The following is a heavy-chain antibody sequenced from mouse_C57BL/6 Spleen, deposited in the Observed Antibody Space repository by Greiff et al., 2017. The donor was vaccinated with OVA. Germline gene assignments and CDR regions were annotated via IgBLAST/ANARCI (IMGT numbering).Heavy chain of an antibody. CDR1: GYAFSSSW. J-gene: IGHJ2*01. Sequence: QVQLKQSGPELVKPGASVKISCKASGYAFSSSWMNWVKQRPGKGLEWIGRIYPGDGDTNYNGKFKGKATLTADKSSSTAYMQLSSLTSEDSAVYFCARWAYSYFDYWGQGTTLTVSS. D-gene: IGHD1-1*01. CDR2: IYPGDGDT. CDR3: ARWAYSYFDY. V-gene: IGHV1-82*01.